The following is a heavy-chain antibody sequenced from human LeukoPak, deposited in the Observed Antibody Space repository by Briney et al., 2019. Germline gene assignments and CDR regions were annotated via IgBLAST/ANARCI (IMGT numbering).Heavy chain of an antibody. CDR1: GDSVSSNSVA. V-gene: IGHV6-1*01. CDR3: ARSGGGNMPFDY. J-gene: IGHJ4*02. D-gene: IGHD4-23*01. CDR2: TYYRSKWGN. Sequence: SQTLSLTCAISGDSVSSNSVAWNWIRQSPSRGLELLGRTYYRSKWGNDYAVSVKSRITINPDTSKNQFSLQLNSVTPEDTAVYYCARSGGGNMPFDYWGQGNLVTVSS.